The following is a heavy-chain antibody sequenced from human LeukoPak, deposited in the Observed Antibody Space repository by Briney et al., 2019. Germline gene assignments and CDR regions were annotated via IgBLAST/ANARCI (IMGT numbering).Heavy chain of an antibody. D-gene: IGHD6-13*01. V-gene: IGHV3-23*01. J-gene: IGHJ3*02. Sequence: GGTLRLSCAASGFTFSSYGMSWVRQAPGKGLEWVSAISGSGGSTYYADSVKGRFTISRDNSKNTLYLQMNSLRAEDTAVYYCAKDAASGAAAGTDAFDIWGQGTMVTVSP. CDR3: AKDAASGAAAGTDAFDI. CDR2: ISGSGGST. CDR1: GFTFSSYG.